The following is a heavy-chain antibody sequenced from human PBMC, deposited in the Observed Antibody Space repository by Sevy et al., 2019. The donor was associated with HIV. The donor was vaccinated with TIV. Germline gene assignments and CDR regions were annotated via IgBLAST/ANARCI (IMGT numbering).Heavy chain of an antibody. D-gene: IGHD5-12*01. J-gene: IGHJ4*02. CDR3: ARDSGYTGYD. CDR1: GFTFSTYS. Sequence: GGSLRLSCATSGFTFSTYSMNWVRQAPGKGLEWVSSNSGSSTYIYYTDSVKGRFTFSRDNARNSLYLQMNSLRVDDTAVYYCARDSGYTGYDWGQGTLVTVSS. V-gene: IGHV3-21*01. CDR2: NSGSSTYI.